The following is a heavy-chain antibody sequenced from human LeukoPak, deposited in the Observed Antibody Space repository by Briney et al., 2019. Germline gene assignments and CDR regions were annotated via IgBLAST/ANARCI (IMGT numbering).Heavy chain of an antibody. CDR3: AKDRTCCSSTNCYGTYYFDY. CDR2: ISGSGGRT. D-gene: IGHD2-2*01. CDR1: GFTFTNYA. V-gene: IGHV3-23*01. J-gene: IGHJ4*02. Sequence: PGGSLRLSCAASGFTFTNYAMTWVRQAPGKGLEWVSTISGSGGRTYYADSVKGRFTISRDNSKNTLNLQMNSLRAEDTAEYYCAKDRTCCSSTNCYGTYYFDYWGQGTLVTVSS.